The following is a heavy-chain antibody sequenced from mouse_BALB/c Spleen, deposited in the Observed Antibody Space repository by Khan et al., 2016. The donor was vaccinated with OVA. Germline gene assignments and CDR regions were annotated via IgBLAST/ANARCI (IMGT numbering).Heavy chain of an antibody. J-gene: IGHJ3*01. Sequence: VQLQQSGAELVRPGVSVKISCKGSGYTFTAFTMHWVKQSHAKSLEWIGVINTYYGDVTYNQKFKGKATMTVDKSSSTAYMELARLTSEDSAIYECRRVGGSRFAYWGQGTLVTVSA. V-gene: IGHV1S137*01. CDR2: INTYYGDV. CDR3: RRVGGSRFAY. CDR1: GYTFTAFT.